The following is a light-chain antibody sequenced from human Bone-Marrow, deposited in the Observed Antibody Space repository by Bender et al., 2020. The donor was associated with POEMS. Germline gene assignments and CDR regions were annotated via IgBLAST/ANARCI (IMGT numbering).Light chain of an antibody. CDR3: CSYVGRSTWV. J-gene: IGLJ3*02. CDR1: SSNIGAHA. Sequence: QSVLTQPPSASGTPGQRVTISCSGGSSNIGAHAVNWYQHLPGTAPKLLIYSSHRRPSEVPDRFSGSRSGTSASLAISGLQAEDEADYFCCSYVGRSTWVFGGGTKLTVL. CDR2: SSH. V-gene: IGLV1-44*01.